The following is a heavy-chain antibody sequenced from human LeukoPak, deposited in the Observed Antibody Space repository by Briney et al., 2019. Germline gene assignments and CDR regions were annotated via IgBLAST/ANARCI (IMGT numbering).Heavy chain of an antibody. V-gene: IGHV1-2*02. CDR3: ARDQNYYFDY. CDR1: GYTFTGYY. Sequence: ASVKVSCKASGYTFTGYYIHWVRQAPGQGLEWMGWINPNSGGTNYAQKFQGRVTMTRDTSISTAYMELSRLRSDDTAVYSCARDQNYYFDYWGQGTLVTVSS. J-gene: IGHJ4*02. CDR2: INPNSGGT.